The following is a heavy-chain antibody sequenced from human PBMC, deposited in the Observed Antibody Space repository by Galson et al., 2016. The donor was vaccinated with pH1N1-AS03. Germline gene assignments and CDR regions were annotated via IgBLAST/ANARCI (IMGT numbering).Heavy chain of an antibody. J-gene: IGHJ4*02. CDR3: TRSRYYNTNLYYFDY. V-gene: IGHV2-5*02. Sequence: PALVKPTQTLTLTCAFSGFSLATSGVGVGWIRQPPGKALEWLARIYWDDDKLYNPSLKSRLTVTKDTSKNLVVLTLTDMDPVDTATYFCTRSRYYNTNLYYFDYWGQGTLVTVSS. CDR1: GFSLATSGVG. CDR2: IYWDDDK. D-gene: IGHD2/OR15-2a*01.